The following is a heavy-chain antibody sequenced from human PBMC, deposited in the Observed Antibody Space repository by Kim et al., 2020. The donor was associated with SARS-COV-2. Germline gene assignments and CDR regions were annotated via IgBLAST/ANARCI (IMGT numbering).Heavy chain of an antibody. CDR1: GFTFSAYD. D-gene: IGHD3-16*01. V-gene: IGHV3-48*02. J-gene: IGHJ3*02. CDR2: ITKSSTII. CDR3: VRDRMGGAFDM. Sequence: GGSLRLSCATSGFTFSAYDMNWVRQAPGKGLEWLSFITKSSTIIYYADSVEGRFTISRDNAKNSLFLQMNSLRDEDTALYYCVRDRMGGAFDMWGQGTMVTVSS.